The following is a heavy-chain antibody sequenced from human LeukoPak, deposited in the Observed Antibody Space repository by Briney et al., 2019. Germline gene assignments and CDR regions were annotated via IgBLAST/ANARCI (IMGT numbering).Heavy chain of an antibody. CDR2: IWYDGSNK. V-gene: IGHV3-33*01. CDR1: GLTFSSYG. J-gene: IGHJ5*02. Sequence: GGSLRLSCAASGLTFSSYGIHWVRQAPGKGLEWVAVIWYDGSNKYYANSVKGRFTISRDNSKNTLYLQMNSLRAEDTAVYYCARDLGSGSSYWFDPWGQGTLVTVSS. D-gene: IGHD3-10*01. CDR3: ARDLGSGSSYWFDP.